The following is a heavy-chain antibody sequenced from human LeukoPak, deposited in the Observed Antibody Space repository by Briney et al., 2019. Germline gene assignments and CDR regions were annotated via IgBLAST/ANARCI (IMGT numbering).Heavy chain of an antibody. CDR1: GDSITNHY. CDR2: INYRGNT. V-gene: IGHV4-59*08. D-gene: IGHD2-2*02. J-gene: IGHJ3*02. CDR3: ARLRLMSDAITYHALDI. Sequence: SETLSLTCTVSGDSITNHYWSWIRQTPGKGLEYIAYINYRGNTNYNPYLKGRVTISIDTSKNQFSLRLTFVTAADTAEYYCARLRLMSDAITYHALDIWGQGTMVTVSS.